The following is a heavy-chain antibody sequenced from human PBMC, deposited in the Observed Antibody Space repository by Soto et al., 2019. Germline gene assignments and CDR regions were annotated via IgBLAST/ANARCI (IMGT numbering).Heavy chain of an antibody. CDR2: INSDASST. CDR1: GFIISNYW. J-gene: IGHJ3*02. V-gene: IGHV3-74*01. D-gene: IGHD6-13*01. Sequence: EVQLVESGGGLVQPGGSLRLSCAASGFIISNYWMHWVRQAPGKGLVWVSRINSDASSTSYADSVKGRFTISRDNAKNTLYLQMNCLRAEDTAVYYCARGSSSSWYGGVFDIWGQGTVVTVSS. CDR3: ARGSSSSWYGGVFDI.